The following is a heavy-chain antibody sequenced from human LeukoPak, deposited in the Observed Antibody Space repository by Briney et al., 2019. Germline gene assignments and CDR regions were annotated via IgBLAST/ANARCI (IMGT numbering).Heavy chain of an antibody. CDR1: GYTFTSYG. D-gene: IGHD3-22*01. V-gene: IGHV1-18*01. CDR3: ARDDYYDSSGYWR. J-gene: IGHJ4*02. CDR2: ISSYNSRTSYAQKT. Sequence: GASVKVSCKTSGYTFTSYGISWVRQAPGQGLEWVGWISSYNSRTSYAQKTNYAQKLQGRVTMTTDTSTSTAYMELRSLRSEDTAIYYCARDDYYDSSGYWRWGQGTLVTVSS.